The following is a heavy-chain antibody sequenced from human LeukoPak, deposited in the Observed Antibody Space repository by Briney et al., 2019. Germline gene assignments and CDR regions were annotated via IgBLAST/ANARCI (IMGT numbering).Heavy chain of an antibody. CDR1: GGSISSYY. D-gene: IGHD3-22*01. V-gene: IGHV4-59*01. CDR3: AREAYYYDSSGYYFGY. Sequence: SETLSLTCTVSGGSISSYYWSWIRQPPGKGLEWIGYIYYSGSTNYNPSLKSRVTISVDTSKNQFSLKLSSVTAADTAVYYCAREAYYYDSSGYYFGYWGQGTLVTVSS. J-gene: IGHJ4*02. CDR2: IYYSGST.